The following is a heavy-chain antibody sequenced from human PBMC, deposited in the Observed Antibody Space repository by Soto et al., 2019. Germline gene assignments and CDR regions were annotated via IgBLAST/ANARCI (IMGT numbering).Heavy chain of an antibody. V-gene: IGHV6-1*01. J-gene: IGHJ5*01. Sequence: SQTLSLTCAISGDSVSSNNAGWNWIRQSPSRGLEWLGRTYYRSKWYNDYAVSVKSRKAINPDTSKNQFSLHLNSVTAEDTAVYYCLRGYCSSTTCCWGPPNNWFDPGGKGLLVTASS. D-gene: IGHD2-2*01. CDR1: GDSVSSNNAG. CDR3: LRGYCSSTTCCWGPPNNWFDP. CDR2: TYYRSKWYN.